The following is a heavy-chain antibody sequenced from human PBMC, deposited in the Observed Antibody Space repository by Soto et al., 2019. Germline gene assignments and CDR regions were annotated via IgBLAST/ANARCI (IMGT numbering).Heavy chain of an antibody. CDR3: ARALGGRTLSWFYFDN. V-gene: IGHV4-61*01. D-gene: IGHD3-10*01. Sequence: QVQLHESGPGLLNLPPTRPSSALSLVASSNVVGPSGPGSAHPPGKDRRGLAQISYSGKADYNPSLRSRVTISRDTSRNQFSLRLTSVTAADTAVYYCARALGGRTLSWFYFDNWGQGTLVTVS. CDR1: VASSNVVGPS. CDR2: ISYSGKA. J-gene: IGHJ4*02.